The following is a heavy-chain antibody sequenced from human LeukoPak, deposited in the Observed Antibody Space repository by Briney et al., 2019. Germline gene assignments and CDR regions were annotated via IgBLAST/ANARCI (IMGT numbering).Heavy chain of an antibody. CDR1: GYTFTSYY. V-gene: IGHV1-46*01. J-gene: IGHJ4*02. D-gene: IGHD3-22*01. Sequence: ASVKVSCKASGYTFTSYYVHWVRQAPGQGLEWMGIINPSGGSTSYAQKFQGRVTMTRDASTSTVYMELSSLRSEDTAVYYCARTAYLGYCDYWGQGTLVTVSS. CDR3: ARTAYLGYCDY. CDR2: INPSGGST.